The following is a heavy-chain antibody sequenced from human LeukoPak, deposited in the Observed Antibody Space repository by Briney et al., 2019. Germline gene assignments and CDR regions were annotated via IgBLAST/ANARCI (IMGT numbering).Heavy chain of an antibody. CDR3: ARRLTQYDCFDP. CDR1: GDSVSGNSVT. V-gene: IGHV6-1*01. Sequence: SQTLSLTCAISGDSVSGNSVTWNWIRQSPSRGLEWLGRTYYRSTWYNDYAVSVRGRIAVNPDTSKNQFSLHLNSVTPEDTAVYYCARRLTQYDCFDPWGQGILVTVSS. J-gene: IGHJ5*02. CDR2: TYYRSTWYN. D-gene: IGHD2-2*01.